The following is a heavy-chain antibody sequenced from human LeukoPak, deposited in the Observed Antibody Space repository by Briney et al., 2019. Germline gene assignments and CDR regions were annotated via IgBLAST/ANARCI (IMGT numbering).Heavy chain of an antibody. V-gene: IGHV3-21*01. CDR1: GFTFSHYS. CDR2: MGINSGLI. D-gene: IGHD4-11*01. Sequence: PGGSLRLSCAASGFTFSHYSMNWVRQAPGKGLEWVSSMGINSGLIYYADSVKGRFTISRDNAKNSLYLQTNSLRAEDTAVYYCAREFDYSTSGAGYWGQGTLVTVSS. J-gene: IGHJ4*02. CDR3: AREFDYSTSGAGY.